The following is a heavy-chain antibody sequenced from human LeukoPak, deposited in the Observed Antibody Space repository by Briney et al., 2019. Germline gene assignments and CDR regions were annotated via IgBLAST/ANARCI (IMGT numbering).Heavy chain of an antibody. CDR2: IYYSGST. CDR3: ARGGRDGFIFDY. J-gene: IGHJ4*02. CDR1: GGSISSYY. Sequence: SETLSLTRTVSGGSISSYYWSWIRQPPGKGLEWIGYIYYSGSTNYNPSLKSRVTISVDTSKNQFSLKLSSVTAADTAVYYCARGGRDGFIFDYWGQGTLVTVSS. D-gene: IGHD5-12*01. V-gene: IGHV4-59*01.